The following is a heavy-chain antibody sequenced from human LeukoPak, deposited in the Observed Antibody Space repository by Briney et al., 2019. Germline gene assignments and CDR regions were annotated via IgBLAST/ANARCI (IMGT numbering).Heavy chain of an antibody. CDR2: IYDSGNT. V-gene: IGHV4-59*01. D-gene: IGHD2-15*01. J-gene: IGHJ4*02. Sequence: PSETLSLTCTVSGDSISSYVWNWIRQPPGKGLEWIGYIYDSGNTNYNPSLKSRVTISVDTSKNQFSLKLSSVTAADTAVYYCATRSTGVAATFDSWGQGALVTVSS. CDR3: ATRSTGVAATFDS. CDR1: GDSISSYV.